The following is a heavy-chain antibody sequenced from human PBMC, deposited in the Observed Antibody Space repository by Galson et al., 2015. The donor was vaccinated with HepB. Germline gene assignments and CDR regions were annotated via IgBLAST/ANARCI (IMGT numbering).Heavy chain of an antibody. V-gene: IGHV1-2*02. CDR2: INPNSGGT. D-gene: IGHD3-3*01. J-gene: IGHJ2*01. CDR1: GYTFTGYY. CDR3: ARAWSDFWSGYPYWYFDL. Sequence: SVKVSCKASGYTFTGYYMHWVRQAPGQGLEWMGWINPNSGGTNYAQKFQGRVTMTRDTSISTAYMELSRLRSDDTAVYYCARAWSDFWSGYPYWYFDLWGRGTLVTVSS.